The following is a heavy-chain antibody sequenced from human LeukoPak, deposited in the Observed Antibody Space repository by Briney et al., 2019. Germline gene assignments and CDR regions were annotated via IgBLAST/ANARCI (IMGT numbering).Heavy chain of an antibody. CDR3: ASHPRGLRNDYKYPYYYFYYMDV. V-gene: IGHV3-23*01. J-gene: IGHJ6*03. D-gene: IGHD5-24*01. Sequence: GGSLRLSCAASGFTFSSYAMSWVRQAPGKELEWVSGISGSGDSTYYADSVKGRFTISRDNSKNTLYVQMNSLRAEDTAVYYCASHPRGLRNDYKYPYYYFYYMDVWGKGTTVTVSS. CDR2: ISGSGDST. CDR1: GFTFSSYA.